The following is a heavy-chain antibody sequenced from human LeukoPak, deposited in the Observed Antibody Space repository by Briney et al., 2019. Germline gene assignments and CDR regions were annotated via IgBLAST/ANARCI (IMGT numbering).Heavy chain of an antibody. CDR3: ASRRLWLQNGESAFDY. Sequence: GGSLRLSCAASGFTFSTYAMHWVRQAPGKGLEWVAVISYDGSNKDYADSVKGRFTISGDNSKDTLYLQMNSLRAEDTAVYYCASRRLWLQNGESAFDYWGQGTLVTVSS. V-gene: IGHV3-30-3*01. CDR1: GFTFSTYA. J-gene: IGHJ4*02. CDR2: ISYDGSNK. D-gene: IGHD5-18*01.